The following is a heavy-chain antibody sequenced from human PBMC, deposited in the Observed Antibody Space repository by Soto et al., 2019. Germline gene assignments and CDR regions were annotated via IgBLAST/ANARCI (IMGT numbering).Heavy chain of an antibody. J-gene: IGHJ6*02. CDR1: GYTFTSYY. Sequence: ASVKVSCKASGYTFTSYYMHWVRQAPGQGLEWMGIINPSGGSTSYAQKFQGRVTMTRDTSTSTVYMELSSLRSEDTAVYYCARGPFDSHGEDYYYGMDVWGQGTTVTAP. CDR3: ARGPFDSHGEDYYYGMDV. CDR2: INPSGGST. D-gene: IGHD5-18*01. V-gene: IGHV1-46*01.